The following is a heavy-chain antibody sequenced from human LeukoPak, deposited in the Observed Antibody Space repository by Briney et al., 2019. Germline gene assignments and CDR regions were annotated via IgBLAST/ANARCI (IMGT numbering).Heavy chain of an antibody. J-gene: IGHJ6*03. Sequence: PGGSLRLSCAASGFTFSSYAMSWVRQAPGKGLEWVSAISGSGGSTYYADSVKGRFTISRDNSKNPLYLQMNSLRAEDTAVYYCAKRRGLELLYYYYMDVWGKGTTVTVSS. D-gene: IGHD1-7*01. CDR2: ISGSGGST. CDR1: GFTFSSYA. V-gene: IGHV3-23*01. CDR3: AKRRGLELLYYYYMDV.